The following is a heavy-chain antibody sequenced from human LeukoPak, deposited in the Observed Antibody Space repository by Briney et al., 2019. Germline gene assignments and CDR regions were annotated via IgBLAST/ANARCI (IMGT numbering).Heavy chain of an antibody. CDR2: ISSSSSTI. Sequence: GGSLRLSCAASGFTFSSYSMNWVRQAPGKGLEWVSYISSSSSTIYYADSVKGRFTISRDNAKNSLYLQMNSLRAEDTAVYHCARVGYCSSTSCWYYFDYWGQGTLVTVSS. J-gene: IGHJ4*02. CDR3: ARVGYCSSTSCWYYFDY. CDR1: GFTFSSYS. D-gene: IGHD2-2*03. V-gene: IGHV3-48*01.